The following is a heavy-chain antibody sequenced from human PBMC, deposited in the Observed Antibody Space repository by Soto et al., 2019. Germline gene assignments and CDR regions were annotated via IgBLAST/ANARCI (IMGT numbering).Heavy chain of an antibody. J-gene: IGHJ4*02. CDR1: GYTFTSYG. CDR3: ARDPSQWLPTIYFDY. V-gene: IGHV1-18*01. D-gene: IGHD6-19*01. CDR2: ISAYNGNT. Sequence: ASVKVSCKASGYTFTSYGISWVRQAPGQGLEWMGWISAYNGNTNYAQKLQGRVTMTTDTSTSTAYMELRSLRSDDTAVYYCARDPSQWLPTIYFDYWGQGTLVTVSS.